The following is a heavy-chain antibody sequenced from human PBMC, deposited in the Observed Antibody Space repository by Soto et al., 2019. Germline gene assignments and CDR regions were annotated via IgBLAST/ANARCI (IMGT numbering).Heavy chain of an antibody. CDR1: GGTFSSYA. D-gene: IGHD2-15*01. CDR3: ARDLGYALPDY. J-gene: IGHJ4*02. V-gene: IGHV1-3*01. CDR2: INAGNGNT. Sequence: ASVKVSCKASGGTFSSYAISWVRQAPGQGLEWMGWINAGNGNTKYSQKFQGRVTITRDTSASTAYMELSSLRSEDTAVYYCARDLGYALPDYWSQRTLVTAPQ.